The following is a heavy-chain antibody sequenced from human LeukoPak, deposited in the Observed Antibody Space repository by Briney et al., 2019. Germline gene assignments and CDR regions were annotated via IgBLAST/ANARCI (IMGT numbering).Heavy chain of an antibody. J-gene: IGHJ4*02. Sequence: SETLSLTCIVSGGSISSYYWSWIRQPPGKGLEWIGNIYYSGNTNYNPSLKSRVTISVDTSKIQFSLKLSSVTAADTAVYYCAKKGQADDGGKPDWGQGIQVTVSS. CDR2: IYYSGNT. CDR1: GGSISSYY. CDR3: AKKGQADDGGKPD. V-gene: IGHV4-59*01.